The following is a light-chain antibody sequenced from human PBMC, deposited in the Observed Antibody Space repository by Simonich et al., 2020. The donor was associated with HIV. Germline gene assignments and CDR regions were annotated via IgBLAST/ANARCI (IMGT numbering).Light chain of an antibody. Sequence: QSALTQPASVSGSPGQSITISCTGTSSAVGGYNYVSWYQQHPGKAPKLMIYEVSKRPSGVPDRFSGSKSGNTASLAVSGLQAEDEADYYCSSYAGSNVWVFGGGTKLSVL. CDR1: SSAVGGYNY. V-gene: IGLV2-8*01. CDR3: SSYAGSNVWV. J-gene: IGLJ3*02. CDR2: EVS.